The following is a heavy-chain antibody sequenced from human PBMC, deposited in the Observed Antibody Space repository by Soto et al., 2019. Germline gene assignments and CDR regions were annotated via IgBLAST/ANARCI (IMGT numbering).Heavy chain of an antibody. CDR2: IIPIFGTA. CDR1: GGTFSSYA. Sequence: QVQLVQSGAEVKKPGSAVKVSCKASGGTFSSYAISWVRQAPGQGLEWMGGIIPIFGTANYAQKFQGRVTITADKSTSTAYLELSSLRSEDTAVYYRARKYYYDSSGYYYFDYWGQGTLVTVSS. D-gene: IGHD3-22*01. V-gene: IGHV1-69*06. J-gene: IGHJ4*02. CDR3: ARKYYYDSSGYYYFDY.